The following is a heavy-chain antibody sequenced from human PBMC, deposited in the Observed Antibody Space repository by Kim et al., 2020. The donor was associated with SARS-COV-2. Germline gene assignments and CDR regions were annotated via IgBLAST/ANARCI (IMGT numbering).Heavy chain of an antibody. D-gene: IGHD3-22*01. J-gene: IGHJ4*02. Sequence: GGSLRLSCAASGFTFSSYSMNWVRQAPGKGLEWVSSITSSSSYIYYADSVKGRFTISRDNAKNSLYLQMNSLRAEDTAVYYCARDSPWYYDSSGNGYWGQGTLVTVSS. CDR2: ITSSSSYI. V-gene: IGHV3-21*01. CDR1: GFTFSSYS. CDR3: ARDSPWYYDSSGNGY.